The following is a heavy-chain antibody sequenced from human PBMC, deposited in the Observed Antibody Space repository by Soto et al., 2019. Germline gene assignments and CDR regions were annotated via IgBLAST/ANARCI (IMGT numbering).Heavy chain of an antibody. D-gene: IGHD2-2*01. CDR1: GYNFSDYG. CDR2: IAAYSGHT. CDR3: AINIQRLGCVSTSCYFDY. V-gene: IGHV1-18*04. Sequence: QVQLVQSGAEVKKPGASVKVSCKASGYNFSDYGINWVRQVPGQGLEWMGWIAAYSGHTNYVQRIQGRVTMTANTSTSIAYMELRTLRSDDTAVYYCAINIQRLGCVSTSCYFDYWGQGTLVSVSS. J-gene: IGHJ4*02.